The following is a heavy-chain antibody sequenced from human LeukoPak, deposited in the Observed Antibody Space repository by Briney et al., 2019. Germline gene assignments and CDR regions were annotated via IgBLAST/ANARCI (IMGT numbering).Heavy chain of an antibody. V-gene: IGHV3-21*01. D-gene: IGHD5-24*01. CDR1: GFTVSSNY. Sequence: GGSLRLSCAASGFTVSSNYMSWVRQAPGKGLEWVSSISSSSSYIYYADSVEGRFTISRDNAKNSPYLQMNSLRAEDTAVYYCARVDGYSFFDYWGQGTLVTVSS. CDR3: ARVDGYSFFDY. CDR2: ISSSSSYI. J-gene: IGHJ4*02.